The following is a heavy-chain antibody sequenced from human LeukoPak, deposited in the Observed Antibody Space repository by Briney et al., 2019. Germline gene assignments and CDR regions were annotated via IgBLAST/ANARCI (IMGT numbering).Heavy chain of an antibody. CDR3: VRMSRVYCSGGSCYPFDY. D-gene: IGHD2-15*01. CDR2: IYYSGST. V-gene: IGHV4-59*01. J-gene: IGHJ4*02. CDR1: GGSISSYY. Sequence: SETLSLTCTVSGGSISSYYWSWIRQPPGKGLEWIGYIYYSGSTNYNPSLKSRVTISVDTSKNQFSLKLSSVTAADTAVYYCVRMSRVYCSGGSCYPFDYWGQGTLVTVSS.